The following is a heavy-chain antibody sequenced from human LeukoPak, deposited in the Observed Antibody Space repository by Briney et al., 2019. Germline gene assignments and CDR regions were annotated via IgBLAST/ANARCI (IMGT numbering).Heavy chain of an antibody. CDR2: INRDGSGR. Sequence: GGSLRLSCAASGFTFSNYWMTWVRQAPGKGLEWVANINRDGSGRYYVDPVKGRFTISRDDAKSSLYLQMNSLRAEDTAVYYCARRNAVDVWGQGTTVIVFS. CDR3: ARRNAVDV. CDR1: GFTFSNYW. D-gene: IGHD2-8*01. J-gene: IGHJ6*02. V-gene: IGHV3-7*03.